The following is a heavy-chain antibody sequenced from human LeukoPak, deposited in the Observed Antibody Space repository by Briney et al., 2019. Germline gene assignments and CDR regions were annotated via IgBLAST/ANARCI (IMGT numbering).Heavy chain of an antibody. D-gene: IGHD3-3*01. V-gene: IGHV1-69*04. Sequence: EASVKVSCKASGYTFTSYGISWVRQAPGQGLEWMGRIIPILGIANYAQKFQGRVTITADKSTSTAYMELSSLRSEDTAVYYCASARLRFLEWLFFDYWGQGTLVTVSS. CDR3: ASARLRFLEWLFFDY. CDR2: IIPILGIA. J-gene: IGHJ4*02. CDR1: GYTFTSYG.